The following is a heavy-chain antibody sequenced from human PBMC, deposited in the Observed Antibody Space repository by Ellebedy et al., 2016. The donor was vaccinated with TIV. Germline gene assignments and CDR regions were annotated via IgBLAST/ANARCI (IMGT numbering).Heavy chain of an antibody. CDR1: GFTFSSYA. CDR3: AKDLHGYDYYYFYYMDV. V-gene: IGHV3-30*18. Sequence: GGSLRLSXAASGFTFSSYAMSWVRQAPGKGLEWVAVISYDGSNEYYADSVKGRFTISRDNSKNTLYLQMNSLRAEDTAVYYCAKDLHGYDYYYFYYMDVWGKGTTVTVSS. D-gene: IGHD5-12*01. J-gene: IGHJ6*03. CDR2: ISYDGSNE.